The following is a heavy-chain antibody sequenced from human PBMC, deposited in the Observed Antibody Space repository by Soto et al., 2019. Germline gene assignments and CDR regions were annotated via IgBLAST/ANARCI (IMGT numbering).Heavy chain of an antibody. CDR3: AKSVWKWLGIFDS. J-gene: IGHJ4*02. D-gene: IGHD6-19*01. Sequence: EVQVLESGGGVVQPGRSLRLSCAASGFTFGSYGMSWVRQAPGKGLEWVSSISGSGSNTYYADFVKGRFTISRDKSKNTLSLQMNSLRVEDTAVYYCAKSVWKWLGIFDSWGQGTLVTVSS. CDR2: ISGSGSNT. V-gene: IGHV3-23*01. CDR1: GFTFGSYG.